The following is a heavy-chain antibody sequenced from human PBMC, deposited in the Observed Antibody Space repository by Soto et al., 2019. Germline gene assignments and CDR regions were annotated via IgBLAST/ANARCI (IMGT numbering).Heavy chain of an antibody. V-gene: IGHV4-39*01. D-gene: IGHD1-26*01. CDR2: IYYSGKT. CDR3: ARLIHCPTTACYFDY. J-gene: IGHJ4*02. CDR1: GGSISSSSYY. Sequence: QLQLQESGPGLVKPSETLSLTCTVSGGSISSSSYYWAWIRQPPGKGLEWIGSIYYSGKTYYNPSLKSRVTISVDTSKNQFSLNLSSGTAADTTVYYCARLIHCPTTACYFDYWGQGTLDLVSS.